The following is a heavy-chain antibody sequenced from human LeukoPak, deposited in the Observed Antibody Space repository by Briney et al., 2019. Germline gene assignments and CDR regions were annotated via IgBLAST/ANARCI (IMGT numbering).Heavy chain of an antibody. J-gene: IGHJ4*02. CDR1: GYSFTSYW. CDR2: IYPGDSDT. V-gene: IGHV5-51*01. D-gene: IGHD2-2*01. CDR3: ARLRYCSSTSCYGGYFDY. Sequence: GESLKISCKDSGYSFTSYWIGWVRQMPGKGLEWMGIIYPGDSDTRYSPSFQGQVTISADKSISTAYLQWSSLKASDTAMYYCARLRYCSSTSCYGGYFDYWGQGTLVTVSS.